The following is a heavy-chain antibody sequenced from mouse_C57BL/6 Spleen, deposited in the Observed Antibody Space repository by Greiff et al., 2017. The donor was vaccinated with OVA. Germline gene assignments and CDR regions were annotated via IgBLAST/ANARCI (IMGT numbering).Heavy chain of an antibody. V-gene: IGHV2-2*01. CDR2: IWSGGST. D-gene: IGHD2-3*01. CDR3: ARFDGYYGWYFDV. CDR1: GFSLTSYG. Sequence: QVQLKESGPGLVQPSQSLSITCTVSGFSLTSYGVHWVRQSPGKGLEWLGVIWSGGSTDYNAAFISRLSISKDNSKSQVFFKMNSLQADDTAIYYCARFDGYYGWYFDVWGTGTTVTVSS. J-gene: IGHJ1*03.